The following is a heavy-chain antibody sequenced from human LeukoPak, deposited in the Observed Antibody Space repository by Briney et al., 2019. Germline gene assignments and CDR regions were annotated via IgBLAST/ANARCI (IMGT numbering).Heavy chain of an antibody. D-gene: IGHD6-19*01. CDR1: GYTFTGYY. CDR3: AREGSGWYGDAFDI. CDR2: INPNSGGT. Sequence: GASVQVSCKASGYTFTGYYMHWVRQAPGQGLEWMGWINPNSGGTNYAQKFQGWVTMTRDTSISTAYMELSRLRSDDTAVYYCAREGSGWYGDAFDIWGQGTMVTVSS. V-gene: IGHV1-2*04. J-gene: IGHJ3*02.